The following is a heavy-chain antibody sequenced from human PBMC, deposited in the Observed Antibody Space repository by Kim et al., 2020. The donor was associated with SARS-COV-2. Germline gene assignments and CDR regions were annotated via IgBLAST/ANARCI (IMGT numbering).Heavy chain of an antibody. Sequence: TQSLKCRVTMSVDTSKNQFSLKLSSVTAVDTAVYYCARREQQLGSVWFDPWGQGTLVTVSS. CDR3: ARREQQLGSVWFDP. D-gene: IGHD6-13*01. J-gene: IGHJ5*02. V-gene: IGHV4-28*01.